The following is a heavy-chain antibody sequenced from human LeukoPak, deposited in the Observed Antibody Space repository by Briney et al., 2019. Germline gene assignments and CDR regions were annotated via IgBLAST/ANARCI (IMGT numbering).Heavy chain of an antibody. CDR1: GFTFSSYA. CDR3: AKRPGGSLAYYYYYMDV. J-gene: IGHJ6*03. D-gene: IGHD1-26*01. V-gene: IGHV3-23*01. Sequence: GSLRLSCAASGFTFSSYAMSWVRQAPGKGLEWVSAISGSGGSTYYADSVKGRFTISRDNSKNTLYLQMNSLRAEDTAVYYCAKRPGGSLAYYYYYMDVWGKGTTVTVSS. CDR2: ISGSGGST.